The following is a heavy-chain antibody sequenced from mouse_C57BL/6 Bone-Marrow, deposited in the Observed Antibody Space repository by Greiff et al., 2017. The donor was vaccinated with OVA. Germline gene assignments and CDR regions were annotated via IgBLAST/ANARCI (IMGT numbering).Heavy chain of an antibody. D-gene: IGHD1-1*01. Sequence: VQLQQPGTELVKPGASVKLSGKASGYTFTSYWLHWVKQRPGQGLEWIGNINPSNGGTNYNEKFKSKATLTVDKSSRTAYMQLSSLTSEDSAVYFGARGITTVFGYWGEGTTLTVSS. J-gene: IGHJ2*01. CDR2: INPSNGGT. V-gene: IGHV1-53*01. CDR1: GYTFTSYW. CDR3: ARGITTVFGY.